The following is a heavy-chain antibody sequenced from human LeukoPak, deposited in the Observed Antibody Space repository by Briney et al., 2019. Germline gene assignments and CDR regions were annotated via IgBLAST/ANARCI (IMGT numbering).Heavy chain of an antibody. CDR1: GGSFSGYY. Sequence: SETLSLTCAVYGGSFSGYYWSWIRQPPGKGLEWIGEINHSGSTNYNPSLKSRVTISVDTSKNQFSLKLSSVTAADTAVYYCARGFSFSYTLTGYYNWGQGTLVTVSS. CDR3: ARGFSFSYTLTGYYN. D-gene: IGHD3-9*01. V-gene: IGHV4-34*01. J-gene: IGHJ4*02. CDR2: INHSGST.